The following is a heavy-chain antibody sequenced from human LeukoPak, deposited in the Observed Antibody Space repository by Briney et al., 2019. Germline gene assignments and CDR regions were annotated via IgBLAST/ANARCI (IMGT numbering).Heavy chain of an antibody. V-gene: IGHV3-66*01. CDR3: ARGLGTYTTSWYHFYGMDF. CDR2: IFGGDST. CDR1: GFAVSNIY. D-gene: IGHD3-16*01. Sequence: GGSLRLSCAASGFAVSNIYMNWVRQAPGKGLEWVSVIFGGDSTYYADSVKGRFTISRDNSKNTVYLQMNSLRADDTAVYHCARGLGTYTTSWYHFYGMDFGGLGTTVTVS. J-gene: IGHJ6*02.